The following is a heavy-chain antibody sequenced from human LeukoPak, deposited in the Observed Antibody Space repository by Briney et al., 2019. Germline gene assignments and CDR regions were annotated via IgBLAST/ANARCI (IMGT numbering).Heavy chain of an antibody. Sequence: GASVKVSCKASGYTFTSYAMNWVRQAPGQGLEWMGWINTYIGNTNYVQKFQGRVTVTTDTSTSTAYMELRSLRSDDTAVYYCARDDYYDSSGYYTLWGQGTLVTVSS. CDR3: ARDDYYDSSGYYTL. D-gene: IGHD3-22*01. CDR1: GYTFTSYA. CDR2: INTYIGNT. J-gene: IGHJ1*01. V-gene: IGHV1-18*01.